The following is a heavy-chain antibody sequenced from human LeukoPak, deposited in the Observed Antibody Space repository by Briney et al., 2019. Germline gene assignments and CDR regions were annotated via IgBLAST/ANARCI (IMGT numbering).Heavy chain of an antibody. J-gene: IGHJ4*02. D-gene: IGHD6-19*01. CDR3: ARLTGIAVAQK. CDR1: GGSISSSSYY. CDR2: IYYSGST. V-gene: IGHV4-39*01. Sequence: SEILSLTCTVSGGSISSSSYYWGWIRQPPGKGLEWIGSIYYSGSTYYNPSLKSRVTISVDTSKNQFSLKLSSVTVADTAVYYCARLTGIAVAQKWGQGTLVTVSS.